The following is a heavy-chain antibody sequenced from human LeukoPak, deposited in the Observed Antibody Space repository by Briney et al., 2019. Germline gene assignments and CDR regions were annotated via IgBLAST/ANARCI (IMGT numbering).Heavy chain of an antibody. D-gene: IGHD3-22*01. CDR3: AKSDSSGHPPSY. V-gene: IGHV3-9*01. Sequence: PGGSLRLSYAASGFTFDDYAMYWVRLAAGKGLEWVSGISWNSGSIGYADSVKGRFTISRDNAKNSLYLQMNSLIPEDSALYYCAKSDSSGHPPSYCGQGTLVTVSS. CDR2: ISWNSGSI. CDR1: GFTFDDYA. J-gene: IGHJ4*02.